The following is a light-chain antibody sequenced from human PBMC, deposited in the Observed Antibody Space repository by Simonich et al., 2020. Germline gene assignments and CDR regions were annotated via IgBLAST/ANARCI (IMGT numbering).Light chain of an antibody. V-gene: IGKV2D-29*02. J-gene: IGKJ4*01. CDR3: MQSIQLPLT. Sequence: DIVMTQTPLSLSVTPGQPASISCKSSQSLLHSDGKTYLYWYLQKPGQSPQLLIYEVSNRCYGVPDRFSGSGSGTDFTLKISRVEAEDVGVYYCMQSIQLPLTFGGGTKVEIK. CDR2: EVS. CDR1: QSLLHSDGKTY.